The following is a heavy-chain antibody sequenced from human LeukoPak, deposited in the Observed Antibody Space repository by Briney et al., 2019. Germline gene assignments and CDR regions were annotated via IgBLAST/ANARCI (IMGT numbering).Heavy chain of an antibody. CDR2: IYYSGST. CDR3: AREVPIVRGLRRDY. V-gene: IGHV4-59*01. J-gene: IGHJ4*02. D-gene: IGHD3-10*01. Sequence: SETLSLTCTVSGDSISSYCWNWVRQPPGKGLEWIGYIYYSGSTNCNPSLKSRVTISIDTSKNQFSLKLRSVTAADTAVCYCAREVPIVRGLRRDYRGQGTLVTVSS. CDR1: GDSISSYC.